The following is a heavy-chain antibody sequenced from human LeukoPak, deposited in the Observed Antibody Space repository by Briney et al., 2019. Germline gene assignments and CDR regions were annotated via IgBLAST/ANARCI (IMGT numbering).Heavy chain of an antibody. Sequence: ASVKVSCKASGYTFTGYYMHWVRQAPGQGLEWMGWINPNSGGTNYAQKFQGRVTMTRDTSISTAYMELSRLRSDDTAVYCCARDHSSGWYGDYWGQGTLVTVSS. V-gene: IGHV1-2*02. D-gene: IGHD6-19*01. CDR3: ARDHSSGWYGDY. J-gene: IGHJ4*02. CDR2: INPNSGGT. CDR1: GYTFTGYY.